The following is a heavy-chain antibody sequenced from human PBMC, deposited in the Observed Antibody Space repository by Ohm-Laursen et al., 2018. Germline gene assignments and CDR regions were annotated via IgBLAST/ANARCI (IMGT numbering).Heavy chain of an antibody. CDR2: ISSSGSHV. D-gene: IGHD6-19*01. CDR3: AKLLSGGLFPPGAFDI. J-gene: IGHJ3*02. V-gene: IGHV3-23*01. CDR1: GFTFSSYA. Sequence: SLRLSCTASGFTFSSYAMTWVRQPPGKGLEWVSSISSSGSHVYYADSVKGRFTISRDNSKNTLYLQMNSLRAEDTAVYYCAKLLSGGLFPPGAFDIWGQGTMVTVSS.